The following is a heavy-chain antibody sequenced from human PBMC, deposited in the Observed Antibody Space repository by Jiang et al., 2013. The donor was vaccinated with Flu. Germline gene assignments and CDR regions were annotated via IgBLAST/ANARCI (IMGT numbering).Heavy chain of an antibody. CDR1: GYTFTSYG. V-gene: IGHV1-18*01. Sequence: GAEVKKPGASVKVSCKASGYTFTSYGISWVRQAPGQGLEWMGWISAYNGNTNYAQKLQGRVTMTTDTSTSTAYMELRSLRSDDTAVYYCARDRNWNPYYYYYGMDVWGQGTTVTVSS. J-gene: IGHJ6*02. CDR3: ARDRNWNPYYYYYGMDV. D-gene: IGHD1-1*01. CDR2: ISAYNGNT.